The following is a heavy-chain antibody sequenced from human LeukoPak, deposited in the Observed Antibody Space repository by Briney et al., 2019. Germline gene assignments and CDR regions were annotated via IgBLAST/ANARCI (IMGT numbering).Heavy chain of an antibody. Sequence: SETLSLTCTVSGVSVIPYYWSWIRQPAGEGPQWIGRMYTSGDTAYNPSLKSRVTMSIDTSKNQFSLKLSSVTAADTAVYYCATSGSSFDYYHYIDVWGKGSTVTVS. CDR3: ATSGSSFDYYHYIDV. V-gene: IGHV4-4*07. J-gene: IGHJ6*03. CDR1: GVSVIPYY. CDR2: MYTSGDT. D-gene: IGHD3-10*01.